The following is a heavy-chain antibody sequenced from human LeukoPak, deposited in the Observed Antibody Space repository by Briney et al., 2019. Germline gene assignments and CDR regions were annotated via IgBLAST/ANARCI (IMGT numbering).Heavy chain of an antibody. Sequence: PSETLSLTCSVSSDSISSYYWSWIRQPSGKGLEWIAYIHYTGYTEYNPSLKSRVTISGDTSKRQFSLKVSSVTAADTAVYYCARGVGGGDRYFDYWGQGTLVTVSS. CDR1: SDSISSYY. V-gene: IGHV4-59*01. CDR3: ARGVGGGDRYFDY. CDR2: IHYTGYT. J-gene: IGHJ4*02. D-gene: IGHD1-26*01.